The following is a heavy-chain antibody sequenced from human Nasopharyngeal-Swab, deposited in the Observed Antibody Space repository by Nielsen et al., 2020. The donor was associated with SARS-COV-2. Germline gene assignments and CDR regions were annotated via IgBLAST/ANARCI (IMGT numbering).Heavy chain of an antibody. J-gene: IGHJ3*02. V-gene: IGHV1-69*13. CDR1: GGTFSSYA. D-gene: IGHD4-17*01. CDR2: IIPIFGTA. CDR3: ARSSWRKHYGDSVSDAFDI. Sequence: SVKVSCKASGGTFSSYAISWVRQAPGQGLEWMGGIIPIFGTANYAQKFQGRVTITADESTSTAYMELSSLRSEDTAVYYCARSSWRKHYGDSVSDAFDIWGQGTMVTVSS.